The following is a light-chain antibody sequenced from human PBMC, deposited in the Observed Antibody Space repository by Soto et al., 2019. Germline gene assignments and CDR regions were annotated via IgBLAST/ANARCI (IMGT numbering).Light chain of an antibody. J-gene: IGLJ2*01. V-gene: IGLV9-49*01. CDR3: GADHGSGSNFVV. Sequence: QLVLTQPPSGSASLGASVTLTCTLSSGYSNYKVDWYQQRPGKGPRFVMRVGTGGIVGSKGDGIPDRFSVLGSGLNRFLTIKNIQGEDESDYHCGADHGSGSNFVVFGGGTKLTVL. CDR1: SGYSNYK. CDR2: VGTGGIVG.